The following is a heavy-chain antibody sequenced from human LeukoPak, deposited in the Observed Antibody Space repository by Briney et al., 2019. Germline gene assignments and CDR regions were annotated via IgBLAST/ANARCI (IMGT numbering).Heavy chain of an antibody. CDR1: GFTFSSYG. Sequence: PGGSLRLSCAASGFTFSSYGMHWVRQAPGKGLEWVAFIRYDGSNKYYADSVKGRFTISRDNSKNTLYLQMNSLRVEDTAVYYCARGPANFLDYWGQGTLVTVSS. D-gene: IGHD6-25*01. CDR3: ARGPANFLDY. CDR2: IRYDGSNK. J-gene: IGHJ4*02. V-gene: IGHV3-30*02.